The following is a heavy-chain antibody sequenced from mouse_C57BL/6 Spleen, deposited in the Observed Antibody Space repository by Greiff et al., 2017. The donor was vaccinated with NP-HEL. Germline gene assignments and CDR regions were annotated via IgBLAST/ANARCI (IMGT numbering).Heavy chain of an antibody. D-gene: IGHD2-5*01. CDR2: IYPGDGDT. J-gene: IGHJ3*01. V-gene: IGHV1-82*01. Sequence: VQLQESGPELVKPGASVKISCKASGYAFSSSWMNWVKQRPGKGLEWIGRIYPGDGDTNYNGKFKGKATLTADKSSSTAYMQLSSLTSEDSAVYFCANSNSFAYWGQGTLVTVSA. CDR1: GYAFSSSW. CDR3: ANSNSFAY.